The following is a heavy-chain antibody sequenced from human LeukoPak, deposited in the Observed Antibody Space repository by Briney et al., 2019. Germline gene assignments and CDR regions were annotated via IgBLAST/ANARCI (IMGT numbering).Heavy chain of an antibody. CDR3: AKDGRYCSSTSCYNGGLDY. D-gene: IGHD2-2*01. V-gene: IGHV3-9*01. Sequence: GGSLRLSRAASGFTFDDYAMHWVRQAPGKGLEWVSGISWNSGSMGYADSVKGRFTISRDNAKNSLYLQMNSLRAEDTALYYCAKDGRYCSSTSCYNGGLDYWGQGTLVTVSS. CDR1: GFTFDDYA. J-gene: IGHJ4*02. CDR2: ISWNSGSM.